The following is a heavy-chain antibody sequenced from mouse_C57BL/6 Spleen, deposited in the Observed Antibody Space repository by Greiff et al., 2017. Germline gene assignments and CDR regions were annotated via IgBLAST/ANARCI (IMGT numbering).Heavy chain of an antibody. CDR1: GYTFTSYW. CDR3: AIGTTAQPDYYAMDY. J-gene: IGHJ4*01. V-gene: IGHV1-74*01. CDR2: IHPSDSDT. D-gene: IGHD1-2*01. Sequence: VQLQQPGAELVKPGASVKVSCKASGYTFTSYWMHWVKQRPGQGLEWIGRIHPSDSDTNYNQKFKGKATLTVDKSSSTAYMQLSSLTSEDSAVYYCAIGTTAQPDYYAMDYWGQGTSVTVSS.